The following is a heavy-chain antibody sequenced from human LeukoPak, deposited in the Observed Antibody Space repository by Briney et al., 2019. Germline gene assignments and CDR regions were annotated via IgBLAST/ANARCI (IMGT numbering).Heavy chain of an antibody. V-gene: IGHV3-7*01. J-gene: IGHJ5*02. CDR3: ARDLYYFDSSGYYASDL. CDR1: GFTLSDYW. Sequence: PGGSLRLSCAASGFTLSDYWMSWVRQAPGEGLEWVANINQDGSEKHYVDSLRGRFTVSRDNAKNSLDLQMNSLRAEDTAVYFCARDLYYFDSSGYYASDLWGQGTLVTVSS. D-gene: IGHD3-22*01. CDR2: INQDGSEK.